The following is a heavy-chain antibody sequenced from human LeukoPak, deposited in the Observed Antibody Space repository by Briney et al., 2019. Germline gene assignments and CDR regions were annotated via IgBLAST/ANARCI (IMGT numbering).Heavy chain of an antibody. Sequence: QSGVSLRLSCAASGFTVSSNYMSWVRQAQGKGLEWVSVTYSGGSTYYAASVKGRFTISRDNSKNTLYLQMNSLRAEDTAVYYCARALILTGYYKGLFDYWGQGTLVTVSS. CDR1: GFTVSSNY. CDR3: ARALILTGYYKGLFDY. J-gene: IGHJ4*02. CDR2: TYSGGST. V-gene: IGHV3-66*01. D-gene: IGHD3-9*01.